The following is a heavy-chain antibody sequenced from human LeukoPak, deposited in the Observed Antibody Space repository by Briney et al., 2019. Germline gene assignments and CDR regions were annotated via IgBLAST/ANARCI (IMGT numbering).Heavy chain of an antibody. J-gene: IGHJ4*02. D-gene: IGHD5-18*01. Sequence: PSETLSLTCAVYGGSFSGYYWSWIRQPPGKGLEWIGSIYYSGSTYYNPSLKSRVTISVDTSKNQFSLKLSSVTAADTAVYYCARGLGGYSYGKPSDYFDYWGQGTLVTVSS. CDR2: IYYSGST. V-gene: IGHV4-34*01. CDR1: GGSFSGYY. CDR3: ARGLGGYSYGKPSDYFDY.